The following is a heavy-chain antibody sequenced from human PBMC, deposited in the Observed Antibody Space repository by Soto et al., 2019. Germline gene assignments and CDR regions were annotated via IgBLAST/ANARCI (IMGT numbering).Heavy chain of an antibody. D-gene: IGHD2-15*01. Sequence: GESLKISCKGSGYTFTDYWIGWVRQLPGKGLAWKGIIYPGDSDTRYSPSYQGHVTITVDKSTSTAYLQWNSLRAEDTAVYYCAREKREGVVVAATGAFDIWGQGTMVTVSS. CDR3: AREKREGVVVAATGAFDI. J-gene: IGHJ3*02. V-gene: IGHV5-51*01. CDR2: IYPGDSDT. CDR1: GYTFTDYW.